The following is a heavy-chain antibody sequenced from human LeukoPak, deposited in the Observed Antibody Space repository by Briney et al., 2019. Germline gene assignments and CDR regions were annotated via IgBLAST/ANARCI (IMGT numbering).Heavy chain of an antibody. J-gene: IGHJ4*02. CDR1: GYTFIIYY. Sequence: GASVTVSCKASGYTFIIYYMHWVRQAPGQGLEWMGIINPSGGSTSYAQKFQGRVTMTRDTSTSTVYMELSSLRSEDAAVYYCARDLRGFDYWGQGTLVTASS. CDR3: ARDLRGFDY. V-gene: IGHV1-46*01. CDR2: INPSGGST. D-gene: IGHD4-17*01.